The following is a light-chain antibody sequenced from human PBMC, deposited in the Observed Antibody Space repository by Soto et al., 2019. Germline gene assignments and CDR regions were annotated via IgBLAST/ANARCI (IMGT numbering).Light chain of an antibody. J-gene: IGKJ5*01. Sequence: DIQMTQSPSSLSASVGDRVTITCRASQSISSYLNWYQQKPGKAPKLLIYDDSNLESGVPLRFTGSGSGTEFTLTISSLQPDDFATYFCQQYNSYPITFGQGTRLEIK. CDR1: QSISSY. CDR3: QQYNSYPIT. V-gene: IGKV1-5*01. CDR2: DDS.